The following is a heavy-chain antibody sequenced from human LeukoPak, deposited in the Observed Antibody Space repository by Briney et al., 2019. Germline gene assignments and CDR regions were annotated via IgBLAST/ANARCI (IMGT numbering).Heavy chain of an antibody. CDR2: IYYSGST. J-gene: IGHJ4*02. CDR1: GGSISSHY. V-gene: IGHV4-59*11. Sequence: SETLSLTCTVSGGSISSHYWSWIRQPPGKGLEWIGYIYYSGSTNYNPSLKSRVTISVDTSKNQFSLKPSSVTAADTAVYYCARATYYYDSSGYYPLFDYWGQGTLVTVSS. D-gene: IGHD3-22*01. CDR3: ARATYYYDSSGYYPLFDY.